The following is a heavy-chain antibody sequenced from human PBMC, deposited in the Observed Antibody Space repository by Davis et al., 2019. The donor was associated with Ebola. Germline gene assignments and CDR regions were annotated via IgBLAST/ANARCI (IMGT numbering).Heavy chain of an antibody. Sequence: MPSETLSPPLALSGGSISSGGYSWSWIRQPPGKGLEWIGYIYHSGSTYYNPSLKSRVTISVDRSKNQFSLKLSSVTAADTAVYYCARAAVRDDAFDIWGQGTMVTVSS. CDR1: GGSISSGGYS. D-gene: IGHD3-10*02. V-gene: IGHV4-30-2*01. J-gene: IGHJ3*02. CDR3: ARAAVRDDAFDI. CDR2: IYHSGST.